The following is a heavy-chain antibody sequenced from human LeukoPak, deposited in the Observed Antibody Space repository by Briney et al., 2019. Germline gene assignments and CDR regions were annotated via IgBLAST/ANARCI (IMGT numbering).Heavy chain of an antibody. V-gene: IGHV4-4*02. Sequence: SETLSLTCAVSGGSISTNNWWTWVRQPPGKGLEWIGEIHHSGSTDYNPSLKSLVTISPDKSKNQFSLTLTSVTAADTAVYFCARAPLSGTYYTDAFDIWGQGTMVTVSS. J-gene: IGHJ3*02. CDR1: GGSISTNNW. CDR3: ARAPLSGTYYTDAFDI. D-gene: IGHD1-26*01. CDR2: IHHSGST.